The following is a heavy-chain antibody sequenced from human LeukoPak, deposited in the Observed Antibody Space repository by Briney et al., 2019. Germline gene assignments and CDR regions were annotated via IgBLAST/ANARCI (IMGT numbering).Heavy chain of an antibody. J-gene: IGHJ4*02. Sequence: PGGSLRLSCAASGFTFNNYGMNWVRQAPGKGLEWVSYISSTSSNIAYADSVKGRFTISRDNVKNSLYLQINSLRVEDTSVYYCARGGAARPDYWGLGTLVTVSS. D-gene: IGHD6-6*01. CDR1: GFTFNNYG. CDR2: ISSTSSNI. V-gene: IGHV3-48*04. CDR3: ARGGAARPDY.